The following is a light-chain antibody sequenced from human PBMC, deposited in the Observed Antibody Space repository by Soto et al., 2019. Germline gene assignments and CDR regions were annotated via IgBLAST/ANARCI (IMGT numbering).Light chain of an antibody. CDR3: QQYGSSPG. CDR2: GAS. J-gene: IGKJ4*01. V-gene: IGKV3-20*01. Sequence: EIVLTQSPGTLSLSPGERATLSCRASQSVSSSYLAWYQQKPGQAPRLLIYGASSRATGIPDRFSGSGSGTDFTLTISRLEPEDFEVYYWQQYGSSPGFGGGTKVEIK. CDR1: QSVSSSY.